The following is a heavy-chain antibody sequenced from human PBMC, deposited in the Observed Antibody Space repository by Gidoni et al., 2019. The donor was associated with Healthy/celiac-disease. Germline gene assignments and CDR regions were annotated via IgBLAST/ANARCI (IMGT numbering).Heavy chain of an antibody. CDR2: SIPSFGTA. V-gene: IGHV1-69*01. J-gene: IGHJ5*02. CDR3: ARGGDILTGYCWFDP. CDR1: GSTFSSYA. D-gene: IGHD3-9*01. Sequence: QVQLVQSGAEVQTPGSSVKVSCQASGSTFSSYAISWVRQAPGQGLEWMGGSIPSFGTANYAQKFQGRVTITADESTSTAYMELSSLRSEDTAVYYCARGGDILTGYCWFDPWGQGTLVTVSS.